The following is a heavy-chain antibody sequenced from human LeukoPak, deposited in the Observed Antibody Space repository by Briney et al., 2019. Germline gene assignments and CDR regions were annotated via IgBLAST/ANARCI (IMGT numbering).Heavy chain of an antibody. CDR3: ARDAFSRISVFGVVSDAFDI. Sequence: GGSLRLSCAASGFTFSSYWMSWVRQAPGKGPEWVANIKQDGSEKYYVDSVKGRFTISRDNAKNSLYLQKNSLRAEDTAVYYCARDAFSRISVFGVVSDAFDIWGQGTMVTVSS. J-gene: IGHJ3*02. CDR2: IKQDGSEK. CDR1: GFTFSSYW. V-gene: IGHV3-7*01. D-gene: IGHD3-3*01.